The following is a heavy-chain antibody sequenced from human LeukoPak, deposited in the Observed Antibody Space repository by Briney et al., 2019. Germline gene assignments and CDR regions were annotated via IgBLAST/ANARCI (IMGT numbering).Heavy chain of an antibody. V-gene: IGHV3-21*01. CDR2: ISSSSSYT. J-gene: IGHJ4*02. CDR1: GFTFSSYS. Sequence: PGGSLRLSCAASGFTFSSYSMNWVRQAPGKGLESVSSISSSSSYTYYADSVKSRFTISRDNAKNSLYLQMNSLRAEDTAVYYCARVGVAATQGNDYWGQGTLVTVSS. CDR3: ARVGVAATQGNDY. D-gene: IGHD2-15*01.